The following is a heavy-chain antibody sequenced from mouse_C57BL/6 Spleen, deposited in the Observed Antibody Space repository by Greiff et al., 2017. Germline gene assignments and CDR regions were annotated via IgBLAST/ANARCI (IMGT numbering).Heavy chain of an antibody. J-gene: IGHJ3*01. CDR3: ARYFLFGYDAWFAY. CDR1: GYTFTSYG. V-gene: IGHV1-81*01. D-gene: IGHD2-2*01. CDR2: FYPRSGNT. Sequence: QVQLKESGAELARPGASVKLSCKASGYTFTSYGISWVKQRTGQGLEWIGEFYPRSGNTYYNEKFKGKATLTADKSSCTAYMELRSLTSEVSAVYFCARYFLFGYDAWFAYWGQGTLVTVSA.